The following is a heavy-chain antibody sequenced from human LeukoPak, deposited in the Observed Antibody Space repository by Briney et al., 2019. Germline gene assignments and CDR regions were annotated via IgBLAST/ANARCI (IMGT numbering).Heavy chain of an antibody. Sequence: GGSLRLSCAASGFTFSNYAMSWVRQAPGKGLEWVSGISGSGGSTYYADSVKGRFTISRDNSKNTLYLQMNSLRAEDTAVYYCAKDNGIAVAGYFDYWGQGTLVTVSS. D-gene: IGHD6-19*01. J-gene: IGHJ4*02. CDR2: ISGSGGST. CDR3: AKDNGIAVAGYFDY. CDR1: GFTFSNYA. V-gene: IGHV3-23*01.